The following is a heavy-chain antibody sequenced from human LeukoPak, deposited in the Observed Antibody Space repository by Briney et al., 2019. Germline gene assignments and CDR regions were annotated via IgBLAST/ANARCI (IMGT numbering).Heavy chain of an antibody. CDR2: ISSSSSYI. D-gene: IGHD2-21*02. Sequence: PGGSLRLSCAASGFTFSSYSMNWVRQAPGKGLEWVASISSSSSYIHYTDSVKGRFTISRDNAKNSLYLQMNSLTAEDTAVYYCTRDPAPGVTADQEDYWGQGTLVTVSS. CDR1: GFTFSSYS. J-gene: IGHJ4*02. CDR3: TRDPAPGVTADQEDY. V-gene: IGHV3-21*01.